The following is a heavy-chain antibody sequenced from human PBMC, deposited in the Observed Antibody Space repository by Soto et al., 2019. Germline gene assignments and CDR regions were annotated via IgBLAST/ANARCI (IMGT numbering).Heavy chain of an antibody. CDR2: IVRLFGTA. Sequence: QVQLVQSGAEVKKPGSSVKVSCKASGGTLNNFAVSWVRQAPGQGLAWMGGIVRLFGTANYAQKFQGRVTITSDESTRTAYMELRNLRSEDTAIYYCAISGNSRVYFDLWGRGTLVTVSS. CDR3: AISGNSRVYFDL. V-gene: IGHV1-69*01. J-gene: IGHJ2*01. D-gene: IGHD1-26*01. CDR1: GGTLNNFA.